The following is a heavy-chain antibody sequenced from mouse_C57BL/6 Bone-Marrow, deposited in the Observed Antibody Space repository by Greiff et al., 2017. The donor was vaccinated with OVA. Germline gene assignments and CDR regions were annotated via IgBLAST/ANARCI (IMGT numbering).Heavy chain of an antibody. CDR2: ISSGCSTI. CDR3: ARDDYDYWYFDV. CDR1: GFTFSDYG. D-gene: IGHD2-4*01. Sequence: EVQLQQSGGGLVKPGGSLKLSCAASGFTFSDYGMHWVRQAPEKGLEWVAYISSGCSTIYYADTVKGRFTISRDNAKNTLFLQMTSLRSEDTAMYYCARDDYDYWYFDVWGTGTTVTVSS. V-gene: IGHV5-17*01. J-gene: IGHJ1*03.